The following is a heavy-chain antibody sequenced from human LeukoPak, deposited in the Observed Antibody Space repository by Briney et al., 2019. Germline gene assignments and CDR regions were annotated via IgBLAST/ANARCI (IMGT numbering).Heavy chain of an antibody. CDR1: GFTFSSYW. CDR2: INPDGSGH. CDR3: VRGRPY. V-gene: IGHV3-7*05. Sequence: GGSLRLSCAVSGFTFSSYWINWVRQAPGKGPEWVASINPDGSGHYYVDSVKGRFTISRDNAKDSLYLQMSSLRVEDTAVYFCVRGRPYWGQGTLVTVSS. J-gene: IGHJ4*02.